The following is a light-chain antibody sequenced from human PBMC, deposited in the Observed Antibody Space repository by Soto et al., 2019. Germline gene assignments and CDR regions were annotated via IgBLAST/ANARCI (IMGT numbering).Light chain of an antibody. J-gene: IGKJ4*01. CDR3: QQYYSTPLT. CDR1: QSVLYSSNNNNY. Sequence: DIVMTQSPDSLAVSLGERATINCKSSQSVLYSSNNNNYLAWYQQKPGQPLKLLIYWASTRESGVPDRFSGSGSGTDFTLTISSLQAEDVAVYYCQQYYSTPLTFGGGTKVEIK. V-gene: IGKV4-1*01. CDR2: WAS.